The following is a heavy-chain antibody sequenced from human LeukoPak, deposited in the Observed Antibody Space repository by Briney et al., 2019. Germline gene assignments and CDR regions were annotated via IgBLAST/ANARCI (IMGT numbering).Heavy chain of an antibody. CDR3: ARPLRYFDWSFDY. D-gene: IGHD3-9*01. V-gene: IGHV5-51*01. CDR1: GSCFTSYW. Sequence: GASLQISCKGSGSCFTSYWIGWVRRLPGKGLEWMGIIYPGDSDTRYSPSFQGQVTISADKSISTAYLQWSSLKASDTAMYYCARPLRYFDWSFDYWGQGTLVTVSS. J-gene: IGHJ4*02. CDR2: IYPGDSDT.